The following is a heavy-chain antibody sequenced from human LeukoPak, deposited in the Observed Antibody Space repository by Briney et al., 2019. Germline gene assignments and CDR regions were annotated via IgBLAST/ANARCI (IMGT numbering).Heavy chain of an antibody. CDR1: GGTFSSYA. D-gene: IGHD4-17*01. CDR3: ARSRTVTGFDY. Sequence: SVTVSFKASGGTFSSYAISWVRQAPGQGLEWMGGIIPIFGTANYAQKFQGRVTITADKSTSTAYIELSSLRSEDTAVYYCARSRTVTGFDYWGQGTLVTVSS. V-gene: IGHV1-69*06. CDR2: IIPIFGTA. J-gene: IGHJ4*02.